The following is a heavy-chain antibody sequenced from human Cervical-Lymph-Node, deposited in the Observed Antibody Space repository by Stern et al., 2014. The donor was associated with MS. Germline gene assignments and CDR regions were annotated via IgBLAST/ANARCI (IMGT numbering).Heavy chain of an antibody. J-gene: IGHJ4*02. CDR3: ARVSYDFWSGYYVFDY. CDR1: GGSISSGGYY. D-gene: IGHD3-3*01. V-gene: IGHV4-31*03. Sequence: VQLVESGPGLVKPSQTLSLTCTVSGGSISSGGYYWSWIRQHPGKGLVWIGYIYYSGSTYYNPSLKSRVTISVDTSKNQFSLKLSSVTAADTAVYYCARVSYDFWSGYYVFDYWGQGTLVTVSS. CDR2: IYYSGST.